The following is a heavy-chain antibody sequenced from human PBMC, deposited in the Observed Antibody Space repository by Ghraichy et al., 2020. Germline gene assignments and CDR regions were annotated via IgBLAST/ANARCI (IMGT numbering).Heavy chain of an antibody. CDR2: MNPNSGNT. Sequence: ASVKVSCKASGYTFTSYDINWVRQATGQGLEWMGWMNPNSGNTGYAQKFQGRVTMTRNTSISTAYMELSSLRSEDTAVYYCARDWSGRQRWQQRRAPDYWGQGTLVTVSS. CDR3: ARDWSGRQRWQQRRAPDY. V-gene: IGHV1-8*01. J-gene: IGHJ4*02. D-gene: IGHD5-24*01. CDR1: GYTFTSYD.